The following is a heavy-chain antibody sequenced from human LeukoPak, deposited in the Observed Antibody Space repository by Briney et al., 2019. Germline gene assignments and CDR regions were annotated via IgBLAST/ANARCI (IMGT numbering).Heavy chain of an antibody. V-gene: IGHV4-34*01. D-gene: IGHD2-2*01. Sequence: SETLSLTCAAYGGSFSGYYWSWIRQPPGKGLEWIGEINHSGSTNYNPSLKSRVTISVDTSKNQFSLKLSSVTAADTAVYYCARAFRYCSSTSCYATYYYYGMDVWGQGTTVTVSS. J-gene: IGHJ6*02. CDR1: GGSFSGYY. CDR3: ARAFRYCSSTSCYATYYYYGMDV. CDR2: INHSGST.